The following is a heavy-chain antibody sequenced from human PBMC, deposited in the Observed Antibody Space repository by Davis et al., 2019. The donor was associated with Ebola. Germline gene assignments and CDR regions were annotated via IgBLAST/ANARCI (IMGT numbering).Heavy chain of an antibody. CDR1: GFTFNKYE. D-gene: IGHD7-27*01. CDR2: IKHDESQR. Sequence: GESLKISCAASGFTFNKYEMNWVRQAPGKGLEWVANIKHDESQRYYADSVKGRFYISRDNSKNSLYLQMNSLRAEDTAVYYCARGSTGPWGQGTLVTVSS. J-gene: IGHJ5*02. CDR3: ARGSTGP. V-gene: IGHV3-7*01.